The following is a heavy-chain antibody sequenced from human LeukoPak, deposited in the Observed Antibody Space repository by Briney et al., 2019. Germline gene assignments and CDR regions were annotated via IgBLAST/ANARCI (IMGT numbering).Heavy chain of an antibody. Sequence: SETLSLTCTVSGGSININTYYSGWIRQPPGKGLEWIGSIYYSGSTYYNPSLKSRVTISVDTSKNQFSLKLSSVTAADTAVYYCARASHGWYFDLWGRGTLVTVSS. V-gene: IGHV4-39*07. CDR3: ARASHGWYFDL. CDR1: GGSININTYY. D-gene: IGHD6-6*01. CDR2: IYYSGST. J-gene: IGHJ2*01.